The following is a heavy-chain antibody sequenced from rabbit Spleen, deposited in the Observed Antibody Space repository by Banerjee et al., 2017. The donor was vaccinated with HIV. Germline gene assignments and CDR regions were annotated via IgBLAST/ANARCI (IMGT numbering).Heavy chain of an antibody. Sequence: QSLEESGGGLVKPGASLALTCKASGFSFNSGYDMCWVRQAPGKGLEWIACIYAGSSGNTYSATWAKGRFTISKTSSPTVTLQMTSLTAADTATYFCARDTGTSFSTYGMDLWGQGTLVTVS. J-gene: IGHJ6*01. CDR2: IYAGSSGNT. CDR3: ARDTGTSFSTYGMDL. CDR1: GFSFNSGYD. D-gene: IGHD8-1*01. V-gene: IGHV1S40*01.